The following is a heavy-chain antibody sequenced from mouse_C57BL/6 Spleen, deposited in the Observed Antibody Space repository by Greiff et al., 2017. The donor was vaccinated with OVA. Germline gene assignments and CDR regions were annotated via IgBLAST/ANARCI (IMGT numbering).Heavy chain of an antibody. Sequence: EVKLQESVAELVRPGASVKLSCTASGFNIKNTYMHWVKQRPEQGLEWIGRIDPANGNTKYAPKFQGKATITADTSSNTAYLQLSSLTSEDTAIYYCVVYDHEGAMDYWGQGTSVTVSS. CDR1: GFNIKNTY. V-gene: IGHV14-3*01. D-gene: IGHD2-4*01. CDR3: VVYDHEGAMDY. CDR2: IDPANGNT. J-gene: IGHJ4*01.